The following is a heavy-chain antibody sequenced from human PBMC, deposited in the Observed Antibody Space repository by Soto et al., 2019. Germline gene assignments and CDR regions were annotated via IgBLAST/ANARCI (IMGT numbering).Heavy chain of an antibody. V-gene: IGHV3-21*01. Sequence: EVQLVESGGGLVKPGGSLRLSCAASGFTFSSYSMNWVRQAPGKGLEWVSSISSSSSYIYYADSVKGRFTISRDNAKNSLYLQMNSLRAEDTAVYYCASLKGYCTNGVCPPDGMDVWGQGTTVTVSS. D-gene: IGHD2-8*01. CDR1: GFTFSSYS. J-gene: IGHJ6*02. CDR2: ISSSSSYI. CDR3: ASLKGYCTNGVCPPDGMDV.